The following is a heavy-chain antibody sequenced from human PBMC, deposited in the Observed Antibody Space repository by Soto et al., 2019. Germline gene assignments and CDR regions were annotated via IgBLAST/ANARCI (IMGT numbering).Heavy chain of an antibody. Sequence: GGSLRLSCAASGFTFSNAWMSWVRQAPGKGLEWVGRIKSKTDGGTTDHAAPVKGRFTISRDDSKNTLYLQMNSLKTEDTAVYYCTTGSTMIVVVTPVNDYWGQGTLVTVSS. CDR3: TTGSTMIVVVTPVNDY. J-gene: IGHJ4*02. D-gene: IGHD3-22*01. CDR1: GFTFSNAW. V-gene: IGHV3-15*01. CDR2: IKSKTDGGTT.